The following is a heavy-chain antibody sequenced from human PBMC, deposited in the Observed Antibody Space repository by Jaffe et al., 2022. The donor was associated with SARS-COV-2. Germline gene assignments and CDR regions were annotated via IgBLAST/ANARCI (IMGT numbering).Heavy chain of an antibody. V-gene: IGHV3-73*02. CDR3: TSSSGSYYPDYYYYYYMDV. J-gene: IGHJ6*03. CDR2: IRSKANSYAT. D-gene: IGHD1-26*01. CDR1: GFTFSGSA. Sequence: EVQLVESGGGLVQPGGSLKLSCAASGFTFSGSAMHWVRQASGKGLEWVGRIRSKANSYATAYAASVKGRFTISRDDSKNTAYLQMNSLKTEDTAVYYCTSSSGSYYPDYYYYYYMDVWGKGTTVTVSS.